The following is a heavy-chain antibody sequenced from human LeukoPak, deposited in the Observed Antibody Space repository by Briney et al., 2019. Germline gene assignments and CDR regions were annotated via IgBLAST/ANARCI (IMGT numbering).Heavy chain of an antibody. V-gene: IGHV4-39*01. Sequence: PSETLSLTCNVSGDYITTTNYYWAWIRQPPGNGLEWIASVFYSGTTYYNPSLKSRVTISMDTSRKQISLRLTSVTATDTAIYYCARRSRLYRHETTGYHDSWGQGTLVTVSS. CDR1: GDYITTTNYY. CDR2: VFYSGTT. CDR3: ARRSRLYRHETTGYHDS. D-gene: IGHD3-9*01. J-gene: IGHJ4*02.